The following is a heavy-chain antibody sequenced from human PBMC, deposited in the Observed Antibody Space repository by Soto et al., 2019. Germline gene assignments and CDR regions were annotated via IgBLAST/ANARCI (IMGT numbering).Heavy chain of an antibody. V-gene: IGHV4-59*12. CDR1: GGSISTYY. J-gene: IGHJ4*02. Sequence: SETLSLTCTVSGGSISTYYWSWIRQHPGKGLEWIGYIYYSGSTNYNPSLKSRVTISVDTSKNQFSLKLSSVTAADTAVYYCARDENGYYFDYWGQGTLVTVSS. CDR2: IYYSGST. D-gene: IGHD3-16*01. CDR3: ARDENGYYFDY.